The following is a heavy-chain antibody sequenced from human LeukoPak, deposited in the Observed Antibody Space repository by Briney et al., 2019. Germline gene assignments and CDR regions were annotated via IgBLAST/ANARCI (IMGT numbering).Heavy chain of an antibody. CDR2: IHYSGST. J-gene: IGHJ4*02. CDR3: ARSPGVMYFFDY. D-gene: IGHD3-16*01. CDR1: GGSINSGGYY. Sequence: PSETLSLTCTVSGGSINSGGYYWSWIRQHPGRGLEWIGYIHYSGSTYYNPSLKSRVTISVDTSKNQFSLKLSSVTAADTAVYYCARSPGVMYFFDYWGQGTLVTVSS. V-gene: IGHV4-31*03.